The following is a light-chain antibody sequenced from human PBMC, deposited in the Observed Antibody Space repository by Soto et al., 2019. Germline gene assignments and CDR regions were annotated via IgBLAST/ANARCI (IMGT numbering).Light chain of an antibody. CDR3: QPANSFPLT. J-gene: IGKJ4*01. V-gene: IGKV1-12*01. Sequence: DIQITQSPSSVSASVGDRVTITCRTSQGIGSWLAWYQQKPGKAPKVLIYAASSLQSGVPSRFSGSGSGSDFTLTISSLQSEDFTTYCQPANSFPLTFGGGTKADIK. CDR1: QGIGSW. CDR2: AAS.